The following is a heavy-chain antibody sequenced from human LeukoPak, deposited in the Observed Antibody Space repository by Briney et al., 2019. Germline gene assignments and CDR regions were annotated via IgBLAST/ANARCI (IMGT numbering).Heavy chain of an antibody. Sequence: PGGSLRLSCAASGFTFNSYAMTWVRQAPGQGLKWVSSISGNGGSTYYTDSVKGRFTISTDNSKNTLYLQMNSLRAEDTAAYYCAKDLRVIVVTYYMDVWGKGTTVTVSS. CDR1: GFTFNSYA. V-gene: IGHV3-23*01. J-gene: IGHJ6*03. CDR2: ISGNGGST. D-gene: IGHD2-2*01. CDR3: AKDLRVIVVTYYMDV.